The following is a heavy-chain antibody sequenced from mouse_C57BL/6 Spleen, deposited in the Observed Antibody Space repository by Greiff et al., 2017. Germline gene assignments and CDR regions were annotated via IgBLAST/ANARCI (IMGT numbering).Heavy chain of an antibody. V-gene: IGHV1-55*01. CDR1: GYTFTSYW. J-gene: IGHJ4*01. CDR2: IYPGSGST. D-gene: IGHD2-4*01. CDR3: ARSNDYDVSTMDY. Sequence: QVQLQQPGAELVKPGASVKMSCKASGYTFTSYWITWVKQRPGQGLEWIGDIYPGSGSTNYNEKFKSKATLTVDTSSSTAYMQLSSLTSEDSAVYYCARSNDYDVSTMDYWGQGTSVTVSS.